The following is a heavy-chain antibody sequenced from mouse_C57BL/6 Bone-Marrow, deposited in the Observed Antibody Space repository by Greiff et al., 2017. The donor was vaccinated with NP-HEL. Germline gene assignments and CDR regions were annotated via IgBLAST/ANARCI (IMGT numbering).Heavy chain of an antibody. CDR2: IHPNSGST. J-gene: IGHJ2*01. Sequence: QVQLQQPGAELVKPGASVKLSCKASGYTFTSYWMHWVQQRPGQGLEWIGMIHPNSGSTNYNEKFKSKATLTVDTSSSTVYMQLSSLTSEDSAVYYCARGVGLPHCDYWGQGTTLTVSS. V-gene: IGHV1-64*01. CDR3: ARGVGLPHCDY. CDR1: GYTFTSYW. D-gene: IGHD2-2*01.